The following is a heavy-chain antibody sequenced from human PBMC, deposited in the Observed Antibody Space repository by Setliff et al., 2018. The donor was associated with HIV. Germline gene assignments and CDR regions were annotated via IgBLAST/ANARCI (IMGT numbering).Heavy chain of an antibody. J-gene: IGHJ4*02. D-gene: IGHD2-2*01. CDR1: GFTFRNYG. CDR3: AKEDQRVTSVDY. V-gene: IGHV3-30*02. CDR2: IRLDGSDK. Sequence: PGESLKISCAASGFTFRNYGMHWVRQAPGKGLGWVAFIRLDGSDKFYADSVKGRFTISRDNSKNTLFLQMNSLRSEDTAVYYCAKEDQRVTSVDYWGQGTPVTVSS.